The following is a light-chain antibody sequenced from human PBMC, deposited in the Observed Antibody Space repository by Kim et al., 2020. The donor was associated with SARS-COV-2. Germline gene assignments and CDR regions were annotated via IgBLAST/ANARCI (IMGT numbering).Light chain of an antibody. V-gene: IGLV3-19*01. Sequence: SSELTQDPAVSVALGQTVRITCQGASLRSYYATWYQQKSGQAPVLVFYGKDKRPSGIPDRFSGSSSGNTASLTITGAQAADEGDYYCKSRDSRGTVVFGGGTQLTVL. CDR1: SLRSYY. CDR2: GKD. CDR3: KSRDSRGTVV. J-gene: IGLJ2*01.